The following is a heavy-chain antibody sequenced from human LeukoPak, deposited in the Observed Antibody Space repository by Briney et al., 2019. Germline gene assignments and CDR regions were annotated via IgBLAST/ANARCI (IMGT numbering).Heavy chain of an antibody. CDR2: ISGSGDYT. CDR1: GFTFSTYA. CDR3: AKPSGILLITNPQS. Sequence: GGSLRLSCAASGFTFSTYAMSWVRQAPGQGLEWVSGISGSGDYTYYADSVKGRFTISRDNSKNTLYLQINSLRAEDTAVYYCAKPSGILLITNPQSWGQGTLVTVSS. V-gene: IGHV3-23*01. D-gene: IGHD1-26*01. J-gene: IGHJ5*02.